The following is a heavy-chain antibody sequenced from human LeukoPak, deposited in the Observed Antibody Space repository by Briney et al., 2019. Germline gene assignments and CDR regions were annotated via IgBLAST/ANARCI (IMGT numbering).Heavy chain of an antibody. D-gene: IGHD2-21*02. V-gene: IGHV3-33*01. J-gene: IGHJ4*02. CDR3: ARWGPVETAIFDY. Sequence: PGGSLRLSCAASGFTFSNYGMQWVRQAPGKGLEGVVVIWPDGSKTYYADPVKGRFTITRDNSKNSLYLQMNSLRVEDMAVYYCARWGPVETAIFDYWGQGTLVTVSS. CDR2: IWPDGSKT. CDR1: GFTFSNYG.